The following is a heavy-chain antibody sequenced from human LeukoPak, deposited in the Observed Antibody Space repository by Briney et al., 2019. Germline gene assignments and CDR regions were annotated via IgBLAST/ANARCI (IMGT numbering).Heavy chain of an antibody. J-gene: IGHJ5*02. D-gene: IGHD2-21*02. CDR3: ARDAYCSGDNNWFDP. CDR2: IDWDDDK. CDR1: GFSLSTSAMC. V-gene: IGHV2-70*11. Sequence: SGPTLVNPTQTLTLTCTFSGFSLSTSAMCVSWIRQPPGKALEWLARIDWDDDKYYSTSLKTRLTISKDTSKNQVVLTMTNMDPVDTATYYCARDAYCSGDNNWFDPWGQGTLVTVSS.